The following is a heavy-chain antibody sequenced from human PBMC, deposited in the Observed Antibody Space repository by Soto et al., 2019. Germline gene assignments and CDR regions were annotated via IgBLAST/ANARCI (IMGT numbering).Heavy chain of an antibody. J-gene: IGHJ4*02. CDR1: GFTFSSYG. CDR3: ARSGSSWYMDY. D-gene: IGHD6-13*01. V-gene: IGHV3-33*01. Sequence: PGGSLRLSCAASGFTFSSYGMHWVRQAPGKGLEWVAVIWYDGSNKYYADSVKGRFTISRDNSKNTLYLQMNSLRAEDTAVYYCARSGSSWYMDYWGQGTLVTVSS. CDR2: IWYDGSNK.